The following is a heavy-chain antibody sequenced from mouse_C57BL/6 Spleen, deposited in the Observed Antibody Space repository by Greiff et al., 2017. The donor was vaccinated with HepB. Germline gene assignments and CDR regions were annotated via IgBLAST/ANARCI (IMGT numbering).Heavy chain of an antibody. CDR1: GYTFTGYW. CDR3: ARGGFYSNYGAY. CDR2: ILPGSGST. J-gene: IGHJ3*01. V-gene: IGHV1-9*01. Sequence: QVQLQQSGAELMKPGASVKLSCKATGYTFTGYWIEWVKQRPGHGLEWIGEILPGSGSTNYNEKFKGKATFTADTSSNTAYMQLSSLTTEDSAIYYCARGGFYSNYGAYWGQGTLVTVSA. D-gene: IGHD2-5*01.